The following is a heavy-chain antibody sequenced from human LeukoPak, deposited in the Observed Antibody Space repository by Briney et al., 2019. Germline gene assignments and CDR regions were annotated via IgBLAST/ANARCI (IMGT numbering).Heavy chain of an antibody. D-gene: IGHD3-22*01. J-gene: IGHJ4*02. CDR3: AREISYYYDSSGYRFFDY. Sequence: SETLSLTCTVSGGSISSSSYYWGWIRQPPGKGLEWIGSIYYSGSTYYNPSLESRVTISVDTSKNQFSLKLSSVTAADTAVYYCAREISYYYDSSGYRFFDYWGQGTLVTVSS. V-gene: IGHV4-39*07. CDR1: GGSISSSSYY. CDR2: IYYSGST.